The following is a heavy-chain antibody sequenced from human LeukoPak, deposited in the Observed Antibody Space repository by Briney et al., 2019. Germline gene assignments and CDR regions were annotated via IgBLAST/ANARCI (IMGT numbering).Heavy chain of an antibody. V-gene: IGHV3-30*18. D-gene: IGHD5-18*01. Sequence: GGSLRLSCAASGFSFSTYAMQWVRQAPGKGLDWVAVISSDGSKTYYADSVKGRFTISRDNSKNTLYLQMNSLRTEDTAVYYCAKDLTGYSYGSRAFDIWGQGTMVTVSS. J-gene: IGHJ3*02. CDR2: ISSDGSKT. CDR1: GFSFSTYA. CDR3: AKDLTGYSYGSRAFDI.